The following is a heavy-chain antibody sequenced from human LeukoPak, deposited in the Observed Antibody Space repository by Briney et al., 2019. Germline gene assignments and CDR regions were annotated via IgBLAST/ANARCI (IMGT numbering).Heavy chain of an antibody. CDR2: ISYDGSNK. Sequence: GRSLRLSCAASGFTFSSYAMHWVRQAPGKGLEWVAVISYDGSNKYYADSVKGRFTISSDNSKNTLYLQMNSLRAEDTAVYYCARRQLYFDYWGQGTLVTVSS. V-gene: IGHV3-30-3*01. J-gene: IGHJ4*02. CDR1: GFTFSSYA. D-gene: IGHD5-18*01. CDR3: ARRQLYFDY.